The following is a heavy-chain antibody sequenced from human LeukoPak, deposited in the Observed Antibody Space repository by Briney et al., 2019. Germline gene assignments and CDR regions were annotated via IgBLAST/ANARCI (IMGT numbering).Heavy chain of an antibody. D-gene: IGHD4-17*01. J-gene: IGHJ4*02. CDR2: ISSSGSTI. CDR1: GFTFSSYE. Sequence: GGSLRLSCAASGFTFSSYEMNWVRQAPGKGLEWVSYISSSGSTIYYADSVKGRFTISRDNAKNSLYLQMNSLRAEDTAVYYCARDPPYGDYFDHWGQGTLVTVSS. V-gene: IGHV3-48*03. CDR3: ARDPPYGDYFDH.